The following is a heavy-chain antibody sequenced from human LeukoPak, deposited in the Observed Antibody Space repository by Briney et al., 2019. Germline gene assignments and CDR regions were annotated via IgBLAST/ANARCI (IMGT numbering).Heavy chain of an antibody. CDR1: GGSISSSSYY. CDR2: IYYSGST. V-gene: IGHV4-39*01. J-gene: IGHJ4*02. CDR3: ARRGSSGRDY. D-gene: IGHD6-19*01. Sequence: PSETLSLTCTVSGGSISSSSYYWGWIRQPPGQGLEWIGSIYYSGSTYYNPSLTRLATISVDTSNNQFSLKLSSVTAADTAVYYCARRGSSGRDYWGQGTLVTVSS.